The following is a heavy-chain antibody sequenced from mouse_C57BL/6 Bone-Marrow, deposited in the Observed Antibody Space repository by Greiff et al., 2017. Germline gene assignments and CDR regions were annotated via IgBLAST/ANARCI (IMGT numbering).Heavy chain of an antibody. CDR1: GYSFTDYN. D-gene: IGHD3-2*02. CDR2: INPNYGTT. J-gene: IGHJ3*01. Sequence: VVEPGASVKISCKASGYSFTDYNMNWVKQSNGKSLEWIGVINPNYGTTSYNQKFKGKATLTVDQSSSTAYMQLNSLTSEDSAVYYCAREATFAWFAYWGQGTLVTVSA. V-gene: IGHV1-39*01. CDR3: AREATFAWFAY.